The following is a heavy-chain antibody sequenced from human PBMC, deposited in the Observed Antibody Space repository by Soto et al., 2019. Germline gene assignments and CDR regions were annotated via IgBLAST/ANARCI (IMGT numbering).Heavy chain of an antibody. D-gene: IGHD6-13*01. CDR3: ARALQQLVPPYYGMDV. J-gene: IGHJ6*02. CDR1: GYTFTGYY. Sequence: QVQLVQSGAEVKKPGASVKVSCKASGYTFTGYYMHWVRQAPGQGLEWMGWINPNSGGTNYAQKFQGWVTMTRDTSISTAYMELSRLRSDDTAVYYCARALQQLVPPYYGMDVWGQGTTVTVSS. CDR2: INPNSGGT. V-gene: IGHV1-2*04.